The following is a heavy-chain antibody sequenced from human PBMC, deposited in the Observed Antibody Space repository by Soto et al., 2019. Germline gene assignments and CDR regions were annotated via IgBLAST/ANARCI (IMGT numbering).Heavy chain of an antibody. J-gene: IGHJ6*02. Sequence: GASVKVSCKASGYTFTGYYMHWVRQAPGQGLEWMGWINPNSGGTNYAPKFQGWVTMTRDTSISTAYMELSRLRSDDTAVYYCARDRQYCSGGSCYLYGMDVWGQGTTVTVSS. CDR1: GYTFTGYY. D-gene: IGHD2-15*01. CDR2: INPNSGGT. V-gene: IGHV1-2*04. CDR3: ARDRQYCSGGSCYLYGMDV.